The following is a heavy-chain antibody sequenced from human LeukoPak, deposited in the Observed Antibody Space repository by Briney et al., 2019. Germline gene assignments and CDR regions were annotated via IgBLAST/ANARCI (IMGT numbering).Heavy chain of an antibody. Sequence: GEALKISCKGSGYSFTSYWIGWVRQMPAKGLEWMGIIYPCDSDTRYTPSFQGQVPISADKSIRTAYLQWSSLKASDTAMYYCARGKIDYDILTGYLPNWFDPWGQGTLATVSS. CDR1: GYSFTSYW. J-gene: IGHJ5*02. CDR2: IYPCDSDT. V-gene: IGHV5-51*01. CDR3: ARGKIDYDILTGYLPNWFDP. D-gene: IGHD3-9*01.